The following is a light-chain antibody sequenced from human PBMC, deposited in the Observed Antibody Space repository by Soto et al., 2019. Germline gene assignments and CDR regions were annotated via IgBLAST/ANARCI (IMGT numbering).Light chain of an antibody. CDR2: GAS. CDR1: QTVSSF. Sequence: IVLTLSPAALSLPPGERATLSCRASQTVSSFLAWYQQKPGQAPRLLIYGASSRATGIPDRFSGSGSGTDFTLTISRLEPEDFAVYCCQQFSSYPLTSGGGAKADI. CDR3: QQFSSYPLT. J-gene: IGKJ4*01. V-gene: IGKV3-20*01.